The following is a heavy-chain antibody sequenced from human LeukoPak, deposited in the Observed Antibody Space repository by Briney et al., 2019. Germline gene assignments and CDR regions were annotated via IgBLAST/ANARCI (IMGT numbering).Heavy chain of an antibody. Sequence: SETLSLTCTVSGGSVSSGSYYWSWLRQPPGKGLEWIGYIYYSGSTNYNPSLKGRVTISVDTSKNQFSLKLSSVTAAGTAVYYCARTVRGYSSSWYDYWGQGTLVTVSS. V-gene: IGHV4-61*01. CDR2: IYYSGST. D-gene: IGHD6-13*01. CDR3: ARTVRGYSSSWYDY. CDR1: GGSVSSGSYY. J-gene: IGHJ4*02.